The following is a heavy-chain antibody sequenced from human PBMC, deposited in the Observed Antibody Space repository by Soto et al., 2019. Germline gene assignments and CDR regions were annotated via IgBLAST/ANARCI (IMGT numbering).Heavy chain of an antibody. Sequence: ASVKVSCKASGGTFSSYAISWVRQAPGQRLEWMGGIIPIFGTANYAQKFQGRVTITADESTSTAYMELSSLRSEDTAVYYCARGGYDYYDSSGLYYFDYWGQGTLVTVSS. CDR3: ARGGYDYYDSSGLYYFDY. J-gene: IGHJ4*02. D-gene: IGHD3-22*01. V-gene: IGHV1-69*13. CDR1: GGTFSSYA. CDR2: IIPIFGTA.